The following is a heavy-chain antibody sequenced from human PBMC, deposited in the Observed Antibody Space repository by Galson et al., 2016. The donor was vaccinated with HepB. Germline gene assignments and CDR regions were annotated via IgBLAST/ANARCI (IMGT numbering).Heavy chain of an antibody. CDR3: VQGSTAPAV. CDR2: ISRSGDST. CDR1: GFTFSNYG. J-gene: IGHJ6*04. Sequence: SLRLSCAASGFTFSNYGMTWVRQAPGKGLEVVSSISRSGDSTDYADSVKGRFTISRDHSKNTLSLKMNSLTADDTAIYYCVQGSTAPAVWGKGTTVTVSS. D-gene: IGHD1-26*01. V-gene: IGHV3-23*01.